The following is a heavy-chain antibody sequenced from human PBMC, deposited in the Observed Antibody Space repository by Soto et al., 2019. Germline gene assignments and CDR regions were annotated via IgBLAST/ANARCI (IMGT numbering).Heavy chain of an antibody. V-gene: IGHV3-49*03. CDR2: IRSRAYGGTT. Sequence: QPAGALRHFWTTSEFNFRDGSLNCFHQTPRTGLEWVGFIRSRAYGGTTQYAASVKGRFTVSRDDSKSVAYLQMNSLGSEDAAVYYCARSYDSSGYYRAPVDFWGQGTLVTVSS. D-gene: IGHD3-22*01. CDR1: EFNFRDGS. J-gene: IGHJ4*02. CDR3: ARSYDSSGYYRAPVDF.